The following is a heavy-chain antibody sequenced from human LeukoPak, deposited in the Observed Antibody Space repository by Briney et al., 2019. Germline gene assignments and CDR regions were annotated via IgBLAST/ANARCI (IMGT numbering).Heavy chain of an antibody. CDR1: GFTFSSNA. Sequence: PGGSLRLSCAASGFTFSSNAMSWVRQAPGKGLEWVSGITNSGRSTYYADSVKGRFTVSRDNSKNTLYLQMNSLRAEDTAVYYCAKEEYDYVWGSYRHFDYWGQGTLVTVSS. CDR2: ITNSGRST. D-gene: IGHD3-16*02. CDR3: AKEEYDYVWGSYRHFDY. J-gene: IGHJ4*02. V-gene: IGHV3-23*01.